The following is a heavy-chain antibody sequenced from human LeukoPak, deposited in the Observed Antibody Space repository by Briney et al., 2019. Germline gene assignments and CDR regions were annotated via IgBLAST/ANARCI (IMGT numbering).Heavy chain of an antibody. V-gene: IGHV3-23*01. D-gene: IGHD3-10*01. CDR2: ISGSGGST. Sequence: PGGSLRLSCAASGFTFSSYAMSWVRQAPGKGLEWVSAISGSGGSTYYADSVKGRFTISRDNSKNTLYLQMNSLRAEDTAVYYCANDGSGSYYKPRNFDYWGQGTLVTVSS. J-gene: IGHJ4*02. CDR3: ANDGSGSYYKPRNFDY. CDR1: GFTFSSYA.